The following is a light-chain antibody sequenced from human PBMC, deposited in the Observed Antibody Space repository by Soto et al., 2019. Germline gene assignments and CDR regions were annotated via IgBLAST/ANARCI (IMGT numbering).Light chain of an antibody. CDR2: GAS. V-gene: IGKV3-20*01. Sequence: ESVLTQSPGTLSLSPGERATLSCRARQNVSSIYLAWNQQKPGQAPRLLIYGASSRATGIPDRFSGSGSGTDFTLTISRLEPEDFAVYYCQQYGSSRWTFGQGTKVDIK. J-gene: IGKJ1*01. CDR3: QQYGSSRWT. CDR1: QNVSSIY.